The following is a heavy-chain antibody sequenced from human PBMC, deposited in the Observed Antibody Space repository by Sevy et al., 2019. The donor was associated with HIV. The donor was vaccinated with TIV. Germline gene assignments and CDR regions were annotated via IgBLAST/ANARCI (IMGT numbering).Heavy chain of an antibody. V-gene: IGHV3-30*18. J-gene: IGHJ4*02. CDR2: ISYDGSNK. Sequence: GGSLRLSCAASGFTFSSYGMHWVRQAPGKGLEWVAVISYDGSNKYYADSVKGRFTISRDNSKNTLYLQMNSLRAEDTAVYYCAKDGMGAAAGAFDNWGQGTLVTVSS. CDR3: AKDGMGAAAGAFDN. D-gene: IGHD6-13*01. CDR1: GFTFSSYG.